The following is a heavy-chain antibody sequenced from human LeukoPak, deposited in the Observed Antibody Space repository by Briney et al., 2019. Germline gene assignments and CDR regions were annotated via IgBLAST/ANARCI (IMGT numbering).Heavy chain of an antibody. V-gene: IGHV3-23*01. J-gene: IGHJ3*01. Sequence: GGSLRLSCAASGFSFSIYTMTWVRQAPGMGLQWVSVISGGGSAYYADSVKGRFTVSRDNSRDAVYLQMNSLRVEDTAVYYCVKDQYSGSGSYPDAFDFWGQGTVVTVSS. CDR2: ISGGGSA. D-gene: IGHD3-10*01. CDR3: VKDQYSGSGSYPDAFDF. CDR1: GFSFSIYT.